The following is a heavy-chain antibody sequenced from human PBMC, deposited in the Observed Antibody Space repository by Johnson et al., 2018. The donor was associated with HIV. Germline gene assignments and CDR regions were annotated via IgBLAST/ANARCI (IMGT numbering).Heavy chain of an antibody. CDR3: ASPLPTGTTSLDAFDI. J-gene: IGHJ3*02. D-gene: IGHD1-7*01. CDR1: GFTFDDYA. V-gene: IGHV3-9*01. Sequence: VQLVESGGGLVQPGGSLRLSCAASGFTFDDYAMHWVRQAPGKGLAWVSGISWNSGSIGYADSVKGRFPISRDNSKNTLYLQMNSLRAEDTAVYYCASPLPTGTTSLDAFDIWGQGTMVTVSS. CDR2: ISWNSGSI.